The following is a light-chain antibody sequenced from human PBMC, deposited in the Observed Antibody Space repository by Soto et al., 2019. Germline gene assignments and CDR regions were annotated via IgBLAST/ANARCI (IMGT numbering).Light chain of an antibody. CDR1: QGLSSNY. V-gene: IGKV3-20*01. CDR2: GAS. CDR3: QQYGNSPPT. J-gene: IGKJ4*01. Sequence: EIVLTQSPGTLSLSPGERATLSCRASQGLSSNYLAWYQQRPGQAPRLLIYGASSRATGIPERFSGSGSATDSTLTISRLEPEDFAVYHYQQYGNSPPTFGGGTKVEI.